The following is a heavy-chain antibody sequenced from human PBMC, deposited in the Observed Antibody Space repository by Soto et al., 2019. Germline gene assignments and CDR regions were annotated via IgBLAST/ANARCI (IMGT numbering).Heavy chain of an antibody. Sequence: QVQLVQSGAEVKKPGSSVKVSCTASGGTFSSYAISWVRQAPGQGLEWMGGIIPIFGTANYAQKFQGRVTITADKSTSTAYMELSSLRSEDTAVYYCARDPEYYYDSSCYYFDYWGQGTLVTVSS. CDR3: ARDPEYYYDSSCYYFDY. J-gene: IGHJ4*02. CDR1: GGTFSSYA. V-gene: IGHV1-69*06. D-gene: IGHD3-22*01. CDR2: IIPIFGTA.